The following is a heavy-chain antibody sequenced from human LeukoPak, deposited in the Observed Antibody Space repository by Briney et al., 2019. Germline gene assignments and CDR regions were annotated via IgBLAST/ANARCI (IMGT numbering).Heavy chain of an antibody. J-gene: IGHJ4*02. Sequence: ASVKVSYKASGYTFTGYYMHWVRQAPGQGLEWMGWINPNSGGTNYAQKFQGRVTMTRDTSISTAYMELSRLRSDDTAVYYCAREPPRYRGPFDYWGQGTLVTVSS. V-gene: IGHV1-2*02. D-gene: IGHD1-26*01. CDR1: GYTFTGYY. CDR2: INPNSGGT. CDR3: AREPPRYRGPFDY.